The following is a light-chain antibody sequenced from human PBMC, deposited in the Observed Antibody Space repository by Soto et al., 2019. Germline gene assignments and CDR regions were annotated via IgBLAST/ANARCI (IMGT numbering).Light chain of an antibody. J-gene: IGLJ1*01. CDR3: CSYTTSSTYV. CDR2: DVN. V-gene: IGLV2-14*03. CDR1: SSDVGGHNY. Sequence: QSVLTQPASGSGSPGQSIAISCTGTSSDVGGHNYVSWYQQHPGKAPKLMIYDVNNRPSGVSNRFSGSKSGNTASLTISGLQAEDEADYYCCSYTTSSTYVFGTGTKVTVL.